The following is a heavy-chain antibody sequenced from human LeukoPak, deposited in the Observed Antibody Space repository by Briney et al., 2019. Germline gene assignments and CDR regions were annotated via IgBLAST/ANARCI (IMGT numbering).Heavy chain of an antibody. CDR1: GDFVRNSTYY. V-gene: IGHV4-39*01. CDR3: ARRRYYDGSGYLD. D-gene: IGHD3-22*01. J-gene: IGHJ1*01. CDR2: IYYSGRT. Sequence: SETLSLTCIVSGDFVRNSTYYWDWIRQSPGKGLEWIGSIYYSGRTYYNPSLKTRVSMSVDTTKNQFSLKLTSVTAADTAVYYCARRRYYDGSGYLDWGQGTLVIVS.